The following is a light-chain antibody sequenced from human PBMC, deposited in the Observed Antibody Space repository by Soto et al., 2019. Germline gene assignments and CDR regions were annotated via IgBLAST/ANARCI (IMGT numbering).Light chain of an antibody. Sequence: DIQMTQSPSTLSASVGDRVTITCRASQSISSWLAWYQQKPGKAPKLLIYKASSLESGVPSRFSGSGSGTEITLNISSLQPDDFAIYYCQQYKSFSLTFGGRTKVEIK. V-gene: IGKV1-5*03. CDR3: QQYKSFSLT. J-gene: IGKJ4*01. CDR2: KAS. CDR1: QSISSW.